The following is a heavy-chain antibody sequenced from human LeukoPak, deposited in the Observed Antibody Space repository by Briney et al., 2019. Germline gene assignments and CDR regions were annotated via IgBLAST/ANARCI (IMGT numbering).Heavy chain of an antibody. CDR1: GFTFSSYS. CDR2: ISSSSSTI. D-gene: IGHD6-6*01. CDR3: ARGGSSIAARGAFDI. Sequence: GGSLRLSCAASGFTFSSYSMNWVRQAPGKGLEWVSYISSSSSTIYYADSVKGRFTISRDNAKNSLYLQMNSLRAEDTAVYYCARGGSSIAARGAFDIWGQGTMVTVSS. V-gene: IGHV3-48*01. J-gene: IGHJ3*02.